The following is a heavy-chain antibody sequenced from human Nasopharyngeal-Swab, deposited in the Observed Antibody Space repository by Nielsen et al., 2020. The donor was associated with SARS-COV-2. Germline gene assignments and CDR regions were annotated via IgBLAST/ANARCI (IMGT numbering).Heavy chain of an antibody. D-gene: IGHD3-22*01. CDR1: GGSISSYY. V-gene: IGHV4-59*13. J-gene: IGHJ2*01. CDR2: IYYSGST. Sequence: SETLSLTCTVSGGSISSYYWSWIRPPPGKGLEWIGYIYYSGSTNYNPSLKSRVTISVDTSKNQFSLKLSSVTAADTAVYYCARESLLYYDSSGYRYWYFELWGRGTLVTVSS. CDR3: ARESLLYYDSSGYRYWYFEL.